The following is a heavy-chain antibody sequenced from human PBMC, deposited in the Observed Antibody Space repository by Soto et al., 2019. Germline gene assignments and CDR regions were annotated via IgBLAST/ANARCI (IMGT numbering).Heavy chain of an antibody. Sequence: SETLSLTCTVSCGSISSGDYYWSWIRQPPGKGLEWIGYIYYSGSTYYNPSLKSRVTISVDTSKNQFSLKLSSVTAADTAVYYCARDFRYSGYDHWYFDLWGRGTLVTVSS. CDR1: CGSISSGDYY. CDR3: ARDFRYSGYDHWYFDL. D-gene: IGHD5-12*01. CDR2: IYYSGST. V-gene: IGHV4-30-4*01. J-gene: IGHJ2*01.